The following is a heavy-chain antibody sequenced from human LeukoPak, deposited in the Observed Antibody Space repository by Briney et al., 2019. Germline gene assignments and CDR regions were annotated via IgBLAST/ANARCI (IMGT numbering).Heavy chain of an antibody. V-gene: IGHV1-8*01. CDR2: MNPNSGNT. CDR3: AKRGYSYGLQYYYYYYMDV. CDR1: GDTFTSYD. Sequence: ASVKVSCKASGDTFTSYDINWVRQATGQGLEWMGWMNPNSGNTGYAQKFQGRVTITRNTSISTAYMELSSLRSEDTAVYYCAKRGYSYGLQYYYYYYMDVWGKGTTVTVSS. D-gene: IGHD5-18*01. J-gene: IGHJ6*03.